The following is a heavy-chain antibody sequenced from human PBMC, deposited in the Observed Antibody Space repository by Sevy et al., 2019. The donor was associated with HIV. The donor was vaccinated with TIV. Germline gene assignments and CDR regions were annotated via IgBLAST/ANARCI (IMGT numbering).Heavy chain of an antibody. D-gene: IGHD2-15*01. CDR1: GFTLINHW. J-gene: IGHJ4*02. CDR2: ISGDGATT. Sequence: GGSLRLSCAASGFTLINHWMHWVRQAPGKGLGGVSGISGDGATTTYADSVKGRFTISRDNAKNTLYVQMNSLRGEDTAVYYCARSGGTNLFDYWGQGILVTVSS. CDR3: ARSGGTNLFDY. V-gene: IGHV3-74*01.